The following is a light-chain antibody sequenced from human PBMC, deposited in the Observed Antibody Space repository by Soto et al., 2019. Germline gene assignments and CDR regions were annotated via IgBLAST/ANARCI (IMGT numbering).Light chain of an antibody. CDR2: ETS. CDR3: QVRTDWPPFKYT. V-gene: IGKV3-11*01. J-gene: IGKJ2*01. Sequence: EIVLTQSPASLSLSAGERVTLSCRASQSVDTMVAWYQQQVGRTPRLLIYETSNRATGVPGRFSGSGSGTDIPLTLRRHEPEDFAVYFCQVRTDWPPFKYTFGQGTKLEV. CDR1: QSVDTM.